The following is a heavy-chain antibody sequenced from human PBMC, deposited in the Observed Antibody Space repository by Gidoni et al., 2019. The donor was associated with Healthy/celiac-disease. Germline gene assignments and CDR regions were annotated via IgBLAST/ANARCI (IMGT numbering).Heavy chain of an antibody. CDR2: IIPIFGTA. CDR3: ARLRSSTYSLGRYFDY. V-gene: IGHV1-69*18. D-gene: IGHD5-18*01. J-gene: IGHJ4*02. Sequence: QVQLVQSGAEVKKPGSSVKVSCKASGGTFSSYAIRWVRQAPGQGLEWMGRIIPIFGTANYAQKFQGRVTITADESTSTAYMELSSLRSEDTAVYYCARLRSSTYSLGRYFDYWGQGTLVTVSS. CDR1: GGTFSSYA.